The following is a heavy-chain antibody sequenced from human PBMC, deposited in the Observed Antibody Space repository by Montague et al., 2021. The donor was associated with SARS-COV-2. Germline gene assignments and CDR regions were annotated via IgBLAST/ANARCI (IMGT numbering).Heavy chain of an antibody. CDR1: GGSISSSDYY. CDR3: ARQLPSYGCTNKCYPYYFDV. J-gene: IGHJ4*02. D-gene: IGHD2-8*01. CDR2: ISYAGRT. V-gene: IGHV4-39*01. Sequence: SETLSLTCTVSGGSISSSDYYWGWIRQSPGKGLEWIGSISYAGRTYYNPSLRSRVSFSMDTSKNHFSLSLNSVTAADTAVYFCARQLPSYGCTNKCYPYYFDVWGQGALVTVSS.